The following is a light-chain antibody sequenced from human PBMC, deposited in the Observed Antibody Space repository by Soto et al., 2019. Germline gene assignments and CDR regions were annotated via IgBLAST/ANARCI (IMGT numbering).Light chain of an antibody. J-gene: IGKJ4*01. Sequence: EIVLTQSPATLSLSPGDRATLSCRASQSVSSYLAWYQQKPGQAPRLLIYDASNRATGIPARFSGSGSGTDFTLTITSLEPEDFAVYDCQQRSNCPSTFGGGTKVEIK. CDR3: QQRSNCPST. CDR2: DAS. V-gene: IGKV3-11*01. CDR1: QSVSSY.